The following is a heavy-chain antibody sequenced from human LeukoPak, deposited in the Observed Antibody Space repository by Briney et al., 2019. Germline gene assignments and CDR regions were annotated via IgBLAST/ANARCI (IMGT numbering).Heavy chain of an antibody. CDR2: IYYSGST. D-gene: IGHD3-22*01. J-gene: IGHJ4*02. CDR1: GGSISSYY. CDR3: AATYYYDSSGYYLHY. Sequence: SETLSLTCTVSGGSISSYYWSWIRQPPGKGLEWIGYIYYSGSTNYNPSLKSRVTISVDMSKNQFSLKLSSVTAADTAVYYCAATYYYDSSGYYLHYWGQGTLVTVSS. V-gene: IGHV4-59*01.